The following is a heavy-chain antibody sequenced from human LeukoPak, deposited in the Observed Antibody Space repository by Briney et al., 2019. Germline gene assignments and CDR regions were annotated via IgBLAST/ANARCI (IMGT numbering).Heavy chain of an antibody. J-gene: IGHJ4*02. V-gene: IGHV1-3*01. D-gene: IGHD3-9*01. CDR3: AREMGPYYDILTGYYDY. CDR2: INAGNGNT. Sequence: ASVKVSCKASGYTFTSYAMHWVRQAPGQRLEWMGWINAGNGNTKYSQKFQGRVTITRDTSASTAYMELSSLRSGDTAVYYCAREMGPYYDILTGYYDYWGQGTLVTVSS. CDR1: GYTFTSYA.